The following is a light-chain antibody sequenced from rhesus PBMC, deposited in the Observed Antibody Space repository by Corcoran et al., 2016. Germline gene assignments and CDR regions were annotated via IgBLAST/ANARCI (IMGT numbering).Light chain of an antibody. CDR3: QQHNSYPPT. CDR1: QGISKY. CDR2: DAS. V-gene: IGKV1-25*01. J-gene: IGKJ4*01. Sequence: DIQMTQSPSSLSASVGDTVTIPCQASQGISKYLAWYQQKPGKALKLLIYDASTLQSGVPSRFSGDGAGTECTLTISSLQPEDFATYYCQQHNSYPPTFGGGTKVELK.